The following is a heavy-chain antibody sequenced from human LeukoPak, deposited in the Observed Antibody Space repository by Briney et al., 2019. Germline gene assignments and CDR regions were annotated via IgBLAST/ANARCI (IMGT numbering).Heavy chain of an antibody. Sequence: PGGSLRLSCAASGFTFSDYYMTWLRQAPGKGLEWVSHIISSSSYTNYAHSVKGRFTISRDNAKNSLYLQMNRLRAEDTAVYYCARGGGDYVCAFDIWGQGTMVTVSS. D-gene: IGHD4-17*01. CDR2: IISSSSYT. J-gene: IGHJ3*02. CDR3: ARGGGDYVCAFDI. V-gene: IGHV3-11*05. CDR1: GFTFSDYY.